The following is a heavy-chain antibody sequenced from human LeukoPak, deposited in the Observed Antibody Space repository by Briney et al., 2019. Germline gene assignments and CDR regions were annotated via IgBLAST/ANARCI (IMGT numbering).Heavy chain of an antibody. V-gene: IGHV4-59*03. J-gene: IGHJ4*02. CDR2: IYKSGNS. CDR1: GFSISSYT. Sequence: SETLSLTCTVSGFSISSYTWSWIRQSPGRGLEWIGYIYKSGNSNSIPSLTGRVTMSTDASKNQVSLNLNSVTAADTAVYYCARHVPFTHALDSWGQGTLVTVSS. CDR3: ARHVPFTHALDS. D-gene: IGHD2-2*01.